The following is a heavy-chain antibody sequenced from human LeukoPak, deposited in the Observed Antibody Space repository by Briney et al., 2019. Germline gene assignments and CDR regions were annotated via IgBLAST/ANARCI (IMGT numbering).Heavy chain of an antibody. D-gene: IGHD5-12*01. V-gene: IGHV3-30*04. CDR2: ISYDGSNK. Sequence: PGRSLRLSCAASGFTFSSYAMHWVRQAPGKGLEWVAVISYDGSNKYYADSVKGRFTISRDNSRNTLYLQMNSLRAEDTAVYYCARASGYDYWDFDYWGQGTLVTVSS. CDR1: GFTFSSYA. CDR3: ARASGYDYWDFDY. J-gene: IGHJ4*02.